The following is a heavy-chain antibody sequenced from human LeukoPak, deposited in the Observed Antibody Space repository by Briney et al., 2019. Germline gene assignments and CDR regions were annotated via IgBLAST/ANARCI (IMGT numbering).Heavy chain of an antibody. Sequence: SVPLPLSCTVSAGLISSFHWRWLRQIPARATEWIAFDHNTGSTNYTPSLNSRVTMSVDTSKNQVSLKLGSVTAADTAVYYCARDRGRLVYCGGDCPWGFDYWGQGSLVTVSS. CDR3: ARDRGRLVYCGGDCPWGFDY. V-gene: IGHV4-4*08. CDR1: AGLISSFH. CDR2: DHNTGST. J-gene: IGHJ4*02. D-gene: IGHD2-21*02.